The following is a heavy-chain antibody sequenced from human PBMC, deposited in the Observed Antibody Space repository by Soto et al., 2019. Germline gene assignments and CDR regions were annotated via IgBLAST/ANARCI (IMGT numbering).Heavy chain of an antibody. J-gene: IGHJ6*02. D-gene: IGHD3-3*01. CDR1: GFTFSSYA. Sequence: LRLSCAASGFTFSSYAMSWVRQAPGKGLEWVSAISGSGGSTYYADSVKGRFTISRDNSKNTLYLQMNSLRAEDTAVYYCAKDRAYYDFWSGYYIGYGMDVWGQGTTVTVSS. CDR3: AKDRAYYDFWSGYYIGYGMDV. V-gene: IGHV3-23*01. CDR2: ISGSGGST.